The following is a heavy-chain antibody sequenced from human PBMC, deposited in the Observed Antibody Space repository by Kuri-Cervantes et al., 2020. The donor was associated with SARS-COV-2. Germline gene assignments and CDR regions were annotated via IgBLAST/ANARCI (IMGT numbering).Heavy chain of an antibody. J-gene: IGHJ6*03. CDR1: GGSFSGYY. CDR2: INHGGGT. V-gene: IGHV4-34*01. D-gene: IGHD3-3*01. Sequence: GSLRLSCAVYGGSFSGYYWSWIRQPPGKGLEWIGEINHGGGTNYNPSLMSRVTISVDTSKNQFSLKLLSVTAADTAVYYCARGVRFLDPKYYYFYYYMDVWGKGTTVTVSS. CDR3: ARGVRFLDPKYYYFYYYMDV.